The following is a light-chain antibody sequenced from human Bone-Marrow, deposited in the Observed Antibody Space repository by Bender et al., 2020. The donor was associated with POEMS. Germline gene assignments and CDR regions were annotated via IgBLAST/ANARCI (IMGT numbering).Light chain of an antibody. CDR3: TSYAGNHRKV. Sequence: QSALTQPPSASGSPGQSVTISCTGTSSDVGGYNYVSWYQQHPGKAPKLMIYGVNKRASGVPNRFSASKSGTTASLTVSGLQAEDEADYYCTSYAGNHRKVFGPGTRVTVL. CDR1: SSDVGGYNY. CDR2: GVN. V-gene: IGLV2-8*01. J-gene: IGLJ1*01.